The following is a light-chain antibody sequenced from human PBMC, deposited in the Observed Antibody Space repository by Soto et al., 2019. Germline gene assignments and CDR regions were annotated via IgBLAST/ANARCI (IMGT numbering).Light chain of an antibody. V-gene: IGKV3-20*01. CDR3: QQYSKWPIT. Sequence: ELVLTHSPGPLSLSPWEGAGLYGSASQGVSSNFLAWCQQRPGLAPRLLIHGASDRATGIPDRFSGGGSGTEFSLTISSLQSEDFAFYYWQQYSKWPITCGQGTRLEN. CDR1: QGVSSNF. CDR2: GAS. J-gene: IGKJ5*01.